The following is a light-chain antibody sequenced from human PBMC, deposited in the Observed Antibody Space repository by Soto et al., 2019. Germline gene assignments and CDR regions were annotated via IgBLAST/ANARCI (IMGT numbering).Light chain of an antibody. CDR3: QQSYSTPPIT. CDR1: QSVRSW. Sequence: DIQMTQSPSTVSASVGYTVTITCRASQSVRSWLAWYQQKPGKAPKLLIYAASSLQSGVPSRFSGSGSGTDFTLTISSLQPEDFATYYCQQSYSTPPITFGQGTRREIK. CDR2: AAS. V-gene: IGKV1-39*01. J-gene: IGKJ5*01.